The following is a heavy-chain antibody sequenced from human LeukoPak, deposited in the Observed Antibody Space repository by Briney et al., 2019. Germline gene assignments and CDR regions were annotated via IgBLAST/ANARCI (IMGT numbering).Heavy chain of an antibody. V-gene: IGHV4-31*11. CDR3: ARVGEGYDSSGYYYSNGMDV. Sequence: SETLSLTCAVYGGSFSGYYWSWIRQHPGKGLEWIGYIYYSGSTYYNPSLESRVTISVDTSKNQFSLKLSSVTAADTAVYYCARVGEGYDSSGYYYSNGMDVWGQGTTVTVSS. J-gene: IGHJ6*02. D-gene: IGHD3-22*01. CDR2: IYYSGST. CDR1: GGSFSGYY.